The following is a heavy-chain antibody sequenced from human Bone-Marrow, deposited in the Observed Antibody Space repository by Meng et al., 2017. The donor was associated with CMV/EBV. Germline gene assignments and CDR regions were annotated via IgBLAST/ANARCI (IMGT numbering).Heavy chain of an antibody. Sequence: SVKVSCKASGGTFSSYAISWVRQAPGQGLEWMGGIIPILGIANYAQKFQGRVTITTDESTSTAYMELSSLRSEDTAVYYCARDSITIFGVVIPYYYYGMAVWGQGTTVTVSS. V-gene: IGHV1-69*10. CDR2: IIPILGIA. CDR3: ARDSITIFGVVIPYYYYGMAV. J-gene: IGHJ6*02. D-gene: IGHD3-3*01. CDR1: GGTFSSYA.